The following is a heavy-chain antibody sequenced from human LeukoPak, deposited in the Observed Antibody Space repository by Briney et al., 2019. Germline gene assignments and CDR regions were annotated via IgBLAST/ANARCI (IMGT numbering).Heavy chain of an antibody. CDR3: AKDFGPDYYYYYMDV. Sequence: PGGSLRLSCAASGFTFSSYEMNWVRQAPGKGLEWVSYISSSGSTIYYADSVKGRFTISRDNAKNSLYLQMNSLRAEDMALYYCAKDFGPDYYYYYMDVWGKGTTVTVSS. D-gene: IGHD3-10*01. V-gene: IGHV3-48*03. CDR2: ISSSGSTI. CDR1: GFTFSSYE. J-gene: IGHJ6*03.